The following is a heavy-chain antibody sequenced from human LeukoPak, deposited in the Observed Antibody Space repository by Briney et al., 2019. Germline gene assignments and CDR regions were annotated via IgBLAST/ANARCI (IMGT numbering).Heavy chain of an antibody. CDR3: AKDRSIVGATIDY. D-gene: IGHD1-26*01. V-gene: IGHV3-30*18. J-gene: IGHJ4*02. Sequence: GRSLSLSCAASGFTFTNYGMHWVRQAPGKGLEWVAVISYDGTNKNYADSVKGRFTISRDNSKNTLHLQMNSLRAEDTAVYYCAKDRSIVGATIDYWDQGTLVTVSS. CDR2: ISYDGTNK. CDR1: GFTFTNYG.